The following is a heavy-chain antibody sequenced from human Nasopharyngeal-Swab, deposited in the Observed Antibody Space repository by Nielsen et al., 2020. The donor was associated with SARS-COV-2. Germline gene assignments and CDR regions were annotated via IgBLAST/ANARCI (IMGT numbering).Heavy chain of an antibody. D-gene: IGHD6-13*01. CDR3: AKGGIAAAGTSSGPLVCGFDP. V-gene: IGHV3-23*01. J-gene: IGHJ5*02. CDR1: GFTFSSDA. CDR2: NSGSGGST. Sequence: GEALKIYCAASGFTFSSDAMRWGRQPAGKGRGWGWANSGSGGSTYYADSVKGRFTITRDNSKNTLYLQMSSLTAEDTAVYYCAKGGIAAAGTSSGPLVCGFDPWGQGTLVTVSS.